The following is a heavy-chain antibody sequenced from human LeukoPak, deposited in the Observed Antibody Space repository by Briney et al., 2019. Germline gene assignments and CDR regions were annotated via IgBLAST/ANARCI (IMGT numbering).Heavy chain of an antibody. CDR2: IKQDGSEK. J-gene: IGHJ5*02. CDR3: ARDLVIAAADHNWFDP. D-gene: IGHD6-13*01. Sequence: QPGGSLRLSCAASGFTFSSYWMSWVRQAPGKGLEWVANIKQDGSEKYYVDSVKGRFTISRDNAKNSLYLQMNSLRSEDTAVYYCARDLVIAAADHNWFDPWGQGTLVTVSS. CDR1: GFTFSSYW. V-gene: IGHV3-7*03.